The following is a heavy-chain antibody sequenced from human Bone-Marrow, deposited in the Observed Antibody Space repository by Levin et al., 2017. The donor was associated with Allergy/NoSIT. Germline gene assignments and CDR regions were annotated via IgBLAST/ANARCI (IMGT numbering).Heavy chain of an antibody. CDR2: MNPNAGYR. D-gene: IGHD3-9*01. CDR1: GYTFTSYA. CDR3: TRDRLNGNNDWFYYYGMDV. V-gene: IGHV1-8*01. J-gene: IGHJ6*02. Sequence: GESLKISCKASGYTFTSYAINWVRQASGQGLEWMGWMNPNAGYRGFAQKFQDRVTLTRDTSISTVYMELSSLTSEDTAVYYCTRDRLNGNNDWFYYYGMDVWGQGTTVTVSS.